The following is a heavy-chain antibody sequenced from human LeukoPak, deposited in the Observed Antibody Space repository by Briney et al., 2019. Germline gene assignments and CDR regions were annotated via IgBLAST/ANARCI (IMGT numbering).Heavy chain of an antibody. CDR2: ISSSGSTI. Sequence: GGSLRLSCTASGFTFGDYTMNWVRQAPGKGLEWVSYISSSGSTIYYSDSVKGRFTISRDNAKNSLYLQMNSLRAEDTAVYYCARAPQLYCSSTSCYADAFDIWGQGTMVTVSS. D-gene: IGHD2-2*01. J-gene: IGHJ3*02. CDR1: GFTFGDYT. CDR3: ARAPQLYCSSTSCYADAFDI. V-gene: IGHV3-48*03.